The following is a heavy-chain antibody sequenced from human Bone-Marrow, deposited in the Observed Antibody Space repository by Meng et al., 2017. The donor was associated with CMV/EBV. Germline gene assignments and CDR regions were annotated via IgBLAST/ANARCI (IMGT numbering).Heavy chain of an antibody. CDR2: ISSSGSTI. V-gene: IGHV3-11*04. CDR1: GFTFSDYY. D-gene: IGHD2-2*01. Sequence: GESLKISCAASGFTFSDYYMSWIRQAPGKGLEWVSYISSSGSTIYYADSVKGRFTISRDNAKNSLYLQMNSLRAEDTAVYYCARDLGQTMPAYWGQGPLVPVSS. J-gene: IGHJ4*02. CDR3: ARDLGQTMPAY.